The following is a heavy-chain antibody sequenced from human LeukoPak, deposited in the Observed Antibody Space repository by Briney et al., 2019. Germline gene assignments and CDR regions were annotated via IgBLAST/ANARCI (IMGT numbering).Heavy chain of an antibody. Sequence: PGGSLRLSCAASGFTFSSYGMHWVRQAPGKGLEWVAVIWYGGSNKYYADSVKGRFTISRDNSKNTLYLQMNSLRAEDTAVYYCARDKVAYCGGDCYSWGFDYWGQGTLVTVSS. D-gene: IGHD2-21*02. CDR1: GFTFSSYG. J-gene: IGHJ4*02. CDR2: IWYGGSNK. V-gene: IGHV3-33*01. CDR3: ARDKVAYCGGDCYSWGFDY.